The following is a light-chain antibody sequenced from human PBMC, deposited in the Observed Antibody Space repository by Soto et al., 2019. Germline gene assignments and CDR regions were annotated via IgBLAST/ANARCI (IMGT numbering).Light chain of an antibody. V-gene: IGKV1-5*01. J-gene: IGKJ1*01. CDR3: QQYNSYWT. CDR2: DAS. Sequence: DIQMTQSPSTLSASVGDRVTITCRASQSISSWLAWYQQKPGKAPKLLIYDASSLESGVPSRFSGSGSGTEFTLTISSLQPYDFATYYCQQYNSYWTFGQGTKVDIK. CDR1: QSISSW.